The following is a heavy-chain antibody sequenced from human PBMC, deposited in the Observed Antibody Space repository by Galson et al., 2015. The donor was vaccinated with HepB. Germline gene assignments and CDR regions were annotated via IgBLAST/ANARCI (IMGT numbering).Heavy chain of an antibody. V-gene: IGHV1-18*01. J-gene: IGHJ6*03. CDR1: GYTFTNYG. CDR3: AREDGDCGGDCYAGYYFYHMDV. Sequence: SVKVSCKASGYTFTNYGINWVRQAPGQGLEWMGWINPYNGNTKYAQKLQGRVTMTTDTSTSTTYMELRSLRSDDTAVYYCAREDGDCGGDCYAGYYFYHMDVWGTGTTVTVSS. D-gene: IGHD2-21*01. CDR2: INPYNGNT.